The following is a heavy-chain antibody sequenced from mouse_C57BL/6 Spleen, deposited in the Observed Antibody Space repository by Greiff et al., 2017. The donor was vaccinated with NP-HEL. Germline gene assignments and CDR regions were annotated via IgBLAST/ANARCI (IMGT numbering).Heavy chain of an antibody. J-gene: IGHJ3*01. Sequence: VQLQQSGAELVRPGASVKLSCTASGFTITDYYMHWVKQRPEQGLEWIGRIDPEGGDTKYAPKFQGKATMTADTSSNTAYLQLSSLTSEDTAFYYCTLRGAWFAYWGQGTLVTVSA. CDR2: IDPEGGDT. V-gene: IGHV14-1*01. CDR1: GFTITDYY. D-gene: IGHD1-1*01. CDR3: TLRGAWFAY.